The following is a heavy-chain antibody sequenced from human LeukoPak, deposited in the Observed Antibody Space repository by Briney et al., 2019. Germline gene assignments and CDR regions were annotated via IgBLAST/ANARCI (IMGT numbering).Heavy chain of an antibody. CDR2: IIPIFGTA. D-gene: IGHD6-13*01. V-gene: IGHV1-69*05. CDR1: GGTFSSYA. Sequence: GASVKVSCKASGGTFSSYAISWVRQAPGQGLEWMGGIIPIFGTANYAQKFQGRVTITTDDSTSTAYMELSSLRSEDTAVYYCAMPSIAAAGYFDYWGQGTLVTVSS. J-gene: IGHJ4*02. CDR3: AMPSIAAAGYFDY.